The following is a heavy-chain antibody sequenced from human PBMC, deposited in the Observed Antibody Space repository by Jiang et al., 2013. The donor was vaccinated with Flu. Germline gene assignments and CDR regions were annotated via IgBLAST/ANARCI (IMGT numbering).Heavy chain of an antibody. CDR2: IYYSGST. J-gene: IGHJ4*02. CDR3: ARLPLNCSGGSCSTVDY. D-gene: IGHD2-15*01. Sequence: GSGLVKPSQTLSLTCTVSGGSISSGGYYWSWIRQHPGKGLEWIGYIYYSGSTYYNPSLKSRVTISVDTSKNQFSLKLSSVTAADTAVYYCARLPLNCSGGSCSTVDYWGQGTLVTVSS. V-gene: IGHV4-31*03. CDR1: GGSISSGGYY.